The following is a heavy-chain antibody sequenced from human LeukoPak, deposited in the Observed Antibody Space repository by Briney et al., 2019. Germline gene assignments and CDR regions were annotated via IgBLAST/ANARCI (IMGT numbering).Heavy chain of an antibody. D-gene: IGHD4-17*01. Sequence: SVKVSCKASGGTLSSYALSWMRQAPGQGLEWMGRVIPMFDVRDYAEKFQGRITLTADTSTGMAYMELSSLTSDDTAVYYCARDPALEGTEDYRDFGGVESVDAFDVWGQGTMVTVFS. V-gene: IGHV1-69*10. CDR3: ARDPALEGTEDYRDFGGVESVDAFDV. J-gene: IGHJ3*01. CDR1: GGTLSSYA. CDR2: VIPMFDVR.